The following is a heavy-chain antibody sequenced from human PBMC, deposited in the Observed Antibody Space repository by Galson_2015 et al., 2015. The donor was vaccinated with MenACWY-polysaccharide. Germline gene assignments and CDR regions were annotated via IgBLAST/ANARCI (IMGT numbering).Heavy chain of an antibody. J-gene: IGHJ5*02. V-gene: IGHV4-39*01. CDR2: IYYRGGP. CDR1: GGSISSSSYY. D-gene: IGHD6-13*01. Sequence: SETLSLTCTVSGGSISSSSYYWGWIRQPPGKGLEWIGSIYYRGGPYYTPSLKIRVTISVDTSKNQFPLKLSSGTAADTAVYYCARRVSGYSSSWYWFDPWGQGTLVTVSS. CDR3: ARRVSGYSSSWYWFDP.